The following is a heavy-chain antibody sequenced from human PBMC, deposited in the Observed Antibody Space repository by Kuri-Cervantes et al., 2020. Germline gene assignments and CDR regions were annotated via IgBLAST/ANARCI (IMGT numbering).Heavy chain of an antibody. J-gene: IGHJ6*02. CDR3: AREGSSGWYGRGFPKYYYGMDV. D-gene: IGHD6-19*01. V-gene: IGHV1-8*01. Sequence: ASVKVSCKASGYTFTSYDINWVRQATGQGLEWMGWMNPNSGNTGYAQKFQGRVTMTRNTSISTAYMELSSPRSEDTAVYYCAREGSSGWYGRGFPKYYYGMDVWGQGTTVTVSS. CDR2: MNPNSGNT. CDR1: GYTFTSYD.